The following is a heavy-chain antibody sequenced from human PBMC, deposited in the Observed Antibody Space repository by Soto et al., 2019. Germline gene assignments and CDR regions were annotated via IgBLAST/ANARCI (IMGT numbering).Heavy chain of an antibody. CDR3: ASCYGDYEFPCEY. CDR1: GXTFTDYR. D-gene: IGHD4-17*01. J-gene: IGHJ4*02. Sequence: GSLRLSCDGSGXTFTDYRMLWVRQAPGKGLEWVSYISSTSNIAFYVDSVEGRFTTSRDNAKNSLYLQMNSLRDEDTDVYYCASCYGDYEFPCEYWGQGTLGTVSS. CDR2: ISSTSNIA. V-gene: IGHV3-21*05.